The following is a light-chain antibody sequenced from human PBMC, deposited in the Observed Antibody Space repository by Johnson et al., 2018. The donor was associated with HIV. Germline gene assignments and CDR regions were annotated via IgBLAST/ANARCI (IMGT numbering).Light chain of an antibody. CDR2: ENN. CDR3: GTWDSSMRAGF. CDR1: SSNIGNNY. J-gene: IGLJ1*01. Sequence: SVLTQPPSVSAAPGQKVTISCSGNSSNIGNNYVSWYQQPPGTAPKLRIYENNKRTSGIPNRFSGSKSGTSATLDITGLQTGEEAVYYCGTWDSSMRAGFFGTGTKVTVL. V-gene: IGLV1-51*02.